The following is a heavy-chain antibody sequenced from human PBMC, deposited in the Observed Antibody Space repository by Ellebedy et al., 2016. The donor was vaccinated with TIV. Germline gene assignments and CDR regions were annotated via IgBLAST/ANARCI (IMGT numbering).Heavy chain of an antibody. V-gene: IGHV3-23*01. CDR3: AKELVGGYDYPFDS. Sequence: GESLKISCAASGFAFRTFAMSRVRQASGKGLGWVSTIGARGGATYYAGSVRGRFTISRDNSNTTLYLQMNSLRGEDTAVYFCAKELVGGYDYPFDSWGRGTLVTVSS. CDR1: GFAFRTFA. CDR2: IGARGGAT. J-gene: IGHJ4*02. D-gene: IGHD5-12*01.